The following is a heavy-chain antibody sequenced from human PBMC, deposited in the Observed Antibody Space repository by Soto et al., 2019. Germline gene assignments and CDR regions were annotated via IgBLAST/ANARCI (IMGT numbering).Heavy chain of an antibody. CDR1: GGSISSGGYY. J-gene: IGHJ4*02. CDR3: ARAALRIVGATNFDY. V-gene: IGHV4-31*03. Sequence: QVQLQESGPGLVKPSQTLSLTCTVSGGSISSGGYYWSWIRQHPGQGLEWIGYIYYSGSTYYNPSLKSRVTIAVDTSKNQFSLKLSSVTAADTAVYYCARAALRIVGATNFDYWGQGTLVTVSS. D-gene: IGHD1-26*01. CDR2: IYYSGST.